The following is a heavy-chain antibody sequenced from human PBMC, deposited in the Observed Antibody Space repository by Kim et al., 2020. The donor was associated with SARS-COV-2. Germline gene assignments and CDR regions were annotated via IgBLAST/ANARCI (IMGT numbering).Heavy chain of an antibody. D-gene: IGHD6-13*01. V-gene: IGHV4-34*01. CDR1: GGSFSGYY. CDR2: INHSGST. CDR3: ARGLLGTGIAAAGTKDY. Sequence: SETLSLTCAVYGGSFSGYYWSWIRQPPGKGLEWIGEINHSGSTNYNPSLKSRVTISVDTSKNQFSLKLSSVTAADTAVYYCARGLLGTGIAAAGTKDYWGQGTLVTVSS. J-gene: IGHJ4*02.